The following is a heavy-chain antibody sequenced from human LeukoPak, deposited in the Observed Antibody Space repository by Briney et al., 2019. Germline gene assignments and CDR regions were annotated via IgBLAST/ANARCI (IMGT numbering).Heavy chain of an antibody. CDR1: GGSISSYY. J-gene: IGHJ6*02. Sequence: SETLSLTCTVSGGSISSYYWSWIRQPPGKGLEWIGYIYYSGSTNYNPSLKSRVTISVDTSKSQFSLKLSSVTAADTAVYYCARDSGVSDSYYYYGMDVWGQGTTVTVSS. CDR3: ARDSGVSDSYYYYGMDV. V-gene: IGHV4-59*12. D-gene: IGHD2-8*01. CDR2: IYYSGST.